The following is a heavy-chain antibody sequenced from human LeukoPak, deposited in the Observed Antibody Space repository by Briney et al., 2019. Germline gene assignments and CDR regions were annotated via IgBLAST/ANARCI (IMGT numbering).Heavy chain of an antibody. Sequence: PGGSLRLSCAASGFTFSSYWMHWVRQAPGKGLVWVSRINTDGSSTNYADSVEGRFTISRDNSKNTLYLQMNSLRAEDTAVYYCAKDAGYSNYVFDYWGQGTLVTVSS. J-gene: IGHJ4*02. D-gene: IGHD4-11*01. CDR2: INTDGSST. CDR3: AKDAGYSNYVFDY. V-gene: IGHV3-74*01. CDR1: GFTFSSYW.